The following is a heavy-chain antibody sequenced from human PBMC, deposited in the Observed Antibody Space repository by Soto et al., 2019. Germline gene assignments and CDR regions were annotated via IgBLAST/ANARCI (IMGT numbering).Heavy chain of an antibody. CDR1: VFTFSSYS. J-gene: IGHJ4*02. V-gene: IGHV3-48*01. CDR2: INSGSTTI. Sequence: PGGSLRLSCAASVFTFSSYSMNWVRQAPGKGLEWVSYINSGSTTIYYADSVKGRFTISRDNGENSLYLQMNSLRAEDTAVYYCARDQPRSPVTKFDYWGQGTLVTVSS. CDR3: ARDQPRSPVTKFDY. D-gene: IGHD4-4*01.